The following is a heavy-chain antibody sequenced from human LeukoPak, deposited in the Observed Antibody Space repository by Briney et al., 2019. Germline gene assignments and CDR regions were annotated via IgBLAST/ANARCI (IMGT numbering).Heavy chain of an antibody. D-gene: IGHD6-19*01. V-gene: IGHV4-59*01. J-gene: IGHJ6*02. CDR3: ARDEAVAGSDYYYGMDV. CDR1: GGSISSYY. CDR2: IHYSGST. Sequence: PSETLSLTCTVSGGSISSYYWSWIRQSPEKGLEWIGYIHYSGSTNYNPSLKSRVTISVDRPKNQFSLKLSPVTAADTAVYYCARDEAVAGSDYYYGMDVWGQGTTVTVSS.